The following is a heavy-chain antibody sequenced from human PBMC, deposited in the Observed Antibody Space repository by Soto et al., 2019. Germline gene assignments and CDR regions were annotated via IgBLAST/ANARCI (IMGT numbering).Heavy chain of an antibody. J-gene: IGHJ3*02. V-gene: IGHV4-34*01. CDR1: GGSVSGYY. Sequence: SEPLSLPCAVYGGSVSGYYWSWMRQPPVKGLEWIGEINHSGSTNYNPSLKSRVTISVDTSKNQFSLKLSSVTAADTAVYYCARTGPIQLWLLAAFDIWGQGTMVTVSS. CDR2: INHSGST. D-gene: IGHD5-18*01. CDR3: ARTGPIQLWLLAAFDI.